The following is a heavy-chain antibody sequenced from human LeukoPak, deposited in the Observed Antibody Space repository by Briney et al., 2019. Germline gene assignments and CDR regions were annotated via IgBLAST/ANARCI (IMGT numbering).Heavy chain of an antibody. CDR1: GASISSGSYF. Sequence: SETLSLTCTVSGASISSGSYFWSWIRQHPGKGLEWIGYIYYSGSTNSNPSLKSRVTISVDTSKNQFSLKLSSVTAADTAVYYCARTDRSGWYRSVDYWGQGTLVPVSS. V-gene: IGHV4-61*01. CDR3: ARTDRSGWYRSVDY. J-gene: IGHJ4*02. D-gene: IGHD6-19*01. CDR2: IYYSGST.